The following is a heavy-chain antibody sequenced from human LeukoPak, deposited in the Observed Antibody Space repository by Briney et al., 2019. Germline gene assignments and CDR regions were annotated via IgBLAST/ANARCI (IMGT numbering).Heavy chain of an antibody. CDR2: IHGNGST. CDR1: GASITSHS. CDR3: ARDMVSTWPYFYTYYYMDV. J-gene: IGHJ6*03. D-gene: IGHD2/OR15-2a*01. V-gene: IGHV4-4*07. Sequence: SETLSLTCTVSGASITSHSWNWIRQPAGKGLEWIGRIHGNGSTNYDPSLKSRVTMSLDTTKSQFSLKVPSVTAADTALYYCARDMVSTWPYFYTYYYMDVWGQGTTVAVSS.